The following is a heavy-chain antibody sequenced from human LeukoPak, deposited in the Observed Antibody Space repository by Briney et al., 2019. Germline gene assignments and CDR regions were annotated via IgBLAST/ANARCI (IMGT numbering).Heavy chain of an antibody. D-gene: IGHD6-13*01. J-gene: IGHJ4*02. Sequence: VQPGGSLILSCAASGFSFRRSDMSWVRQAPGKGLERVSSVTGSGDSTYYADSVKGHFTISRDNSKNTLYLQMNSLRAEDTALYYCARGPGYGSSWYFDYWGQGTLVTVSS. V-gene: IGHV3-23*01. CDR3: ARGPGYGSSWYFDY. CDR2: VTGSGDST. CDR1: GFSFRRSD.